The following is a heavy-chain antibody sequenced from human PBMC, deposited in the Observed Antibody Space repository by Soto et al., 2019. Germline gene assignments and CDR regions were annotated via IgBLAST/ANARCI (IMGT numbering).Heavy chain of an antibody. J-gene: IGHJ5*02. D-gene: IGHD6-13*01. CDR2: IYYSGST. CDR3: ARGLGAAGTWWFDP. Sequence: SETLSLTCAVSGGSISSKYWSWIRQPPGKGLEWIGYIYYSGSTNYNPSLKSRVTISVDTSKNQFSLRLTSVTTADTAVYYCARGLGAAGTWWFDPWGQGTMVTVSS. CDR1: GGSISSKY. V-gene: IGHV4-59*01.